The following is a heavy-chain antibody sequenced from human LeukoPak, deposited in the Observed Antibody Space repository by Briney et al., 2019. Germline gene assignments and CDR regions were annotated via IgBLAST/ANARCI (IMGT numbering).Heavy chain of an antibody. CDR3: ARRYYYDSSGYWKYAFNI. Sequence: SETLSLTCAVSGGSISSSNWWSWVRQPPGEGLEWIGEIYHSGSTNYNPSLKSRVTISVDKSKNQFSLKLSSVTAADTAVYYCARRYYYDSSGYWKYAFNIWGQGTMVTVSS. J-gene: IGHJ3*02. D-gene: IGHD3-22*01. CDR1: GGSISSSNW. V-gene: IGHV4-4*02. CDR2: IYHSGST.